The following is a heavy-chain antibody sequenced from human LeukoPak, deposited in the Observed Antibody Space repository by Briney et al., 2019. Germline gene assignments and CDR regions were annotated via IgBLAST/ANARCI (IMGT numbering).Heavy chain of an antibody. CDR3: ARGGRRPEMATIWEARRSWYFDL. V-gene: IGHV4-30-2*01. CDR1: GGSISSGGYS. CDR2: IYHSGST. Sequence: PSETLSLTCAVSGGSISSGGYSWSWIRQPPGKGLEWIGYIYHSGSTYYNPSLKSRVTISVDTSKNQFSLKLSSVTAADTAVYYCARGGRRPEMATIWEARRSWYFDLWGRGTLVTVSS. J-gene: IGHJ2*01. D-gene: IGHD5-24*01.